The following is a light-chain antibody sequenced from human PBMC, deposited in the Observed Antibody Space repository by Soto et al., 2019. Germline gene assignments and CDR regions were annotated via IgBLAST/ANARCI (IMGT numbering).Light chain of an antibody. J-gene: IGLJ2*01. Sequence: QSVLTQPPSVSAAAGQRVTISCSGSSSNIGNNYVSWYQQLPGAAPKLLIYDNSKRPSEIPDRFSGSKSGTSVTLAITGLQTGDEADYYCGTWDNSLSAGVFGGGTKLTVL. CDR1: SSNIGNNY. CDR2: DNS. CDR3: GTWDNSLSAGV. V-gene: IGLV1-51*01.